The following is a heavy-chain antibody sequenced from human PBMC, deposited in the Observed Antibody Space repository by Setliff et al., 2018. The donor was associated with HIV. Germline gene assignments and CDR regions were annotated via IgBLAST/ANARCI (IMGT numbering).Heavy chain of an antibody. CDR2: IYYSGST. J-gene: IGHJ4*02. V-gene: IGHV4-39*01. CDR3: ARHSGLGGYYSPFDY. D-gene: IGHD3-22*01. CDR1: GGSITYGGHY. Sequence: PSETLSLTCTVSGGSITYGGHYWGWIRQPPGKGLEWIGTIYYSGSTYYNPSLKSRVTISVDTSKNQFSLKLSSVTGADTTVYYCARHSGLGGYYSPFDYWGPGTLVTVSS.